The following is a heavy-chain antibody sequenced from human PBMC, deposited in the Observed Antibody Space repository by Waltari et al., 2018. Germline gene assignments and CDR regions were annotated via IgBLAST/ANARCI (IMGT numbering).Heavy chain of an antibody. V-gene: IGHV1-69*04. CDR1: GGTFRSYA. J-gene: IGHJ6*03. D-gene: IGHD4-17*01. CDR3: ARTVTPGDYYYYYMDV. CDR2: INPMLGIT. Sequence: QVQLVQSGAEVKKPGSSVKVSCKASGGTFRSYAISWVRQAPGQGLEWMGGINPMLGITNYAHKFQGKVTITADESTSTAYMELRSLRSEDTAVYYCARTVTPGDYYYYYMDVWGKGTTVTVSS.